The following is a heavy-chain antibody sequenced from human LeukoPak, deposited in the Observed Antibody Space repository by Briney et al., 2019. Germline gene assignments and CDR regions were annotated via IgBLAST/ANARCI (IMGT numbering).Heavy chain of an antibody. D-gene: IGHD3-3*01. V-gene: IGHV3-64*01. CDR2: ISSNGGST. CDR1: GFTSSSYA. J-gene: IGHJ6*03. CDR3: ASSYYDFWSGYSGNYYMDV. Sequence: PGGSLRLSCAASGFTSSSYAMHWVRQAPGKGLEYVSAISSNGGSTYYANSVKGRFTISRDNSKNTLYLQMGSLRAEDMAVYYCASSYYDFWSGYSGNYYMDVWGKGTTVTVSS.